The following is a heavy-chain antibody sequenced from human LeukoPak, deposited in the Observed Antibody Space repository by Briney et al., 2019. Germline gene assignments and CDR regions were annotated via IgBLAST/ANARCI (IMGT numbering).Heavy chain of an antibody. V-gene: IGHV3-23*01. CDR1: GFTFSSYA. J-gene: IGHJ6*02. Sequence: GGSLRLSCAASGFTFSSYAMSWVRQAPGKGLEWVSAISGSGGSTYYADSVKGRFTISRDNSKNTLYLQMDSLRAEDTAVYYCARRIAAAGTVPYYGMDVWGQGTTVTVSS. CDR3: ARRIAAAGTVPYYGMDV. D-gene: IGHD6-13*01. CDR2: ISGSGGST.